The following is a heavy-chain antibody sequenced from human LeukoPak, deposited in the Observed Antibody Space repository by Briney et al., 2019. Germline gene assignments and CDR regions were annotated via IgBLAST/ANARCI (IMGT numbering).Heavy chain of an antibody. D-gene: IGHD2-8*01. CDR3: ARGGMYNWFDP. CDR2: INHSGST. Sequence: SETLSLTCAVYGGSFSGYYWSWIRQPPGKGLEWIGEINHSGSTNYNPSLKSRVTISVDTSKNQFSLKLSSVTAADTAVYYCARGGMYNWFDPWGQGTLVTVSS. J-gene: IGHJ5*02. CDR1: GGSFSGYY. V-gene: IGHV4-34*01.